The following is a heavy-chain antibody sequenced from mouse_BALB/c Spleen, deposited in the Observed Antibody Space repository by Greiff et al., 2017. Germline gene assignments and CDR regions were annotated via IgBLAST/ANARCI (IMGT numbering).Heavy chain of an antibody. CDR1: GFTFSSFG. V-gene: IGHV5-17*02. CDR3: ARSGPSPYDYGSLYYAMDY. CDR2: ISSGSSTI. D-gene: IGHD2-4*01. J-gene: IGHJ4*01. Sequence: EVKLMESGGGLVQPGGSRKLSCAASGFTFSSFGMHWVRQAPEKGLEWVAYISSGSSTIYYADTVKGRFTISRDNPKNTLFLQMTSLRSEDTAMYYCARSGPSPYDYGSLYYAMDYWGQGTSVTVSS.